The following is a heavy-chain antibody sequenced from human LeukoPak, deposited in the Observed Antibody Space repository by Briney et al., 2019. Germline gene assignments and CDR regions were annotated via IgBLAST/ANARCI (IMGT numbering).Heavy chain of an antibody. CDR2: SNPNTGGT. D-gene: IGHD5/OR15-5a*01. V-gene: IGHV1-2*02. Sequence: ASVKVSFKASGYTFTGYHMHWVRQAPGQGLEWMGWSNPNTGGTNYAQKFQGRVTMTRDTSISTAYIELSSLRSDDTAVYYCARAHMASSSTIRMDPWGQGTLVIVSS. CDR3: ARAHMASSSTIRMDP. J-gene: IGHJ5*02. CDR1: GYTFTGYH.